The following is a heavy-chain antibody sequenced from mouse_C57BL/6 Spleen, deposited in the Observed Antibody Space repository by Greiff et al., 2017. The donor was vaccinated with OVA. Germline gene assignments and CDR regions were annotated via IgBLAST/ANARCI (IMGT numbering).Heavy chain of an antibody. CDR1: GYTFTSYG. D-gene: IGHD1-1*01. CDR2: IYPRSGNT. Sequence: QVHVKQSGAELARPGASVKLSCKASGYTFTSYGISWVKQRTGQGLEWIGEIYPRSGNTYYNEKFKGKATLTADKSSSTAYMELRSLTSEDSAVYFCARGATGYFDVWGTGTTVTVSS. J-gene: IGHJ1*03. V-gene: IGHV1-81*01. CDR3: ARGATGYFDV.